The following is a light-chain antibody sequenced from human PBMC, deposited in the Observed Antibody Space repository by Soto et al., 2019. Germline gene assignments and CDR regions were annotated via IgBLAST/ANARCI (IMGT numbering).Light chain of an antibody. V-gene: IGKV1D-13*01. CDR3: LQDYNYPLT. Sequence: AIQLTQSPSSLSASVGDRVSITCRASQGISSALAWYQQKPGKAPNLLIYDASSLESGVPSRFSGSRSGTDFTLTISSLQPEDFATYYCLQDYNYPLTFGGGTKVDI. CDR2: DAS. CDR1: QGISSA. J-gene: IGKJ4*01.